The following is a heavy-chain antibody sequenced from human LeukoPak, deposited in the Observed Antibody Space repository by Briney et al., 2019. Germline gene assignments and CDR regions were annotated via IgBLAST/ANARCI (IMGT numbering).Heavy chain of an antibody. D-gene: IGHD3-16*02. J-gene: IGHJ3*02. CDR3: ARIGTPYDYVWGSYRPGPVDI. V-gene: IGHV4-34*01. CDR2: INHSGST. Sequence: SETLSLTCAVYGGSFSGYYWSWIRQPPGKGLEWIGEINHSGSTNYNPSLKSRVTISVDTSKNQFSLKLSSVTAADTAVYYCARIGTPYDYVWGSYRPGPVDIWSQGSMVTVSS. CDR1: GGSFSGYY.